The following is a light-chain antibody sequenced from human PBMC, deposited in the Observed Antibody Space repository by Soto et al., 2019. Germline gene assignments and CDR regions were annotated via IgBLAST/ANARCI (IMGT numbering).Light chain of an antibody. CDR3: SSYGGSTYV. Sequence: QSALTQPPSASGSPGQSVTISCTGTSNDFVGYNYDSCYQHHPGKAPKLIIFEASERPSGLPDRFSGSKSASTASLTVSGLQAEDEADYYCSSYGGSTYVFGTGTKLTVL. V-gene: IGLV2-8*01. CDR1: SNDFVGYNY. CDR2: EAS. J-gene: IGLJ1*01.